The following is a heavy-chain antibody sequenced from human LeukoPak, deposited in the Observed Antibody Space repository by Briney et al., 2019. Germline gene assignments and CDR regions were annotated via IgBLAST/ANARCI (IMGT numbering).Heavy chain of an antibody. J-gene: IGHJ1*01. V-gene: IGHV3-33*06. CDR1: GFTFSTYA. D-gene: IGHD6-19*01. CDR3: AKGAVAGNFAEYFQH. Sequence: GGSLRLSCAASGFTFSTYAMNWVRRAPGKGLEGVAVIWYDGSNKYYADSVKGRFTISRDNSKNTLYLQMNSLRAEDTAVYYCAKGAVAGNFAEYFQHWGQGTLVTVSS. CDR2: IWYDGSNK.